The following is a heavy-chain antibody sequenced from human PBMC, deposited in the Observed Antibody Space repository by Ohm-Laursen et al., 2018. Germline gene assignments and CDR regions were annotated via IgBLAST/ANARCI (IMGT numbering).Heavy chain of an antibody. CDR2: ISYDGSNK. V-gene: IGHV3-30*18. Sequence: RSLRLSCAASGFTFSSYGMHWVRQAPGKGLEWVALISYDGSNKYYADSVKGRFTISRDNSRNTLYLQMNSLRAEETAVYYCAKSRYGPTGDFDYWGQGTLVTVSS. J-gene: IGHJ4*02. D-gene: IGHD7-27*01. CDR1: GFTFSSYG. CDR3: AKSRYGPTGDFDY.